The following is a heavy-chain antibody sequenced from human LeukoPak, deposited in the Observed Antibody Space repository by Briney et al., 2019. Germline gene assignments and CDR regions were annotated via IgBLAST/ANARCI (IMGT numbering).Heavy chain of an antibody. V-gene: IGHV1-2*02. CDR1: GYTFTGYY. Sequence: GASLKASCKASGYTFTGYYLHWVRQAPRHRLEWMGWINRGSGGRNYAQKFEGRVTMTRDSSISTAYMELSGLRSDDTGVYYCARDPIVQAGYYYGMDVWGQGTTVTVSS. CDR2: INRGSGGR. J-gene: IGHJ6*02. CDR3: ARDPIVQAGYYYGMDV. D-gene: IGHD2/OR15-2a*01.